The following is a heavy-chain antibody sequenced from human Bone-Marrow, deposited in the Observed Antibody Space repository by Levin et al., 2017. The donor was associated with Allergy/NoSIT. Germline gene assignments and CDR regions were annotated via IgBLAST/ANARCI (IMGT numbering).Heavy chain of an antibody. CDR3: ARDKVVPAARVINYYGMDV. V-gene: IGHV3-11*01. D-gene: IGHD2-2*01. CDR2: ISSSGSTI. CDR1: GFTFSDYY. Sequence: GGSLRLSCAASGFTFSDYYMSWIRQAPGKGLEWVSYISSSGSTIYYADSVKGRFTISRDNAKNSLYLQMNSLRAEDTAVYYCARDKVVPAARVINYYGMDVWGQGTTVTVSS. J-gene: IGHJ6*02.